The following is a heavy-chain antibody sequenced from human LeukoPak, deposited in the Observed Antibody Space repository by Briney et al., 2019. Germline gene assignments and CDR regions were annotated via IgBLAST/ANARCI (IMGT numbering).Heavy chain of an antibody. CDR2: IIPILGIA. D-gene: IGHD1-1*01. CDR3: AREARVAGTYQSTAGGDY. Sequence: ASVKVSCKASGGTFSSYAISWVRQAPGQGLEWMGSIIPILGIANYAQKFQGGVTITADKSTSTAYMELSSLRSEDTAVYYCAREARVAGTYQSTAGGDYWGQGTLVTVSS. J-gene: IGHJ4*02. V-gene: IGHV1-69*04. CDR1: GGTFSSYA.